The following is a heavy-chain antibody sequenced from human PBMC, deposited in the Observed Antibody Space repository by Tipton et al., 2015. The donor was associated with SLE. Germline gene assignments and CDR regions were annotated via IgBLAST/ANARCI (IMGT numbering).Heavy chain of an antibody. CDR2: IYPGDSDT. J-gene: IGHJ1*01. V-gene: IGHV5-51*01. D-gene: IGHD2-15*01. Sequence: QLVQSGAEVKKPGESLRISCKGFGYSFTSYWIGWVRQMPGKGLEWMGIIYPGDSDTRYSPSFQGQVTISADKSISTAYLQWSSLKASDTAMYYCARQSSGYCSGGSCAFQHWGQGTLVTVSS. CDR3: ARQSSGYCSGGSCAFQH. CDR1: GYSFTSYW.